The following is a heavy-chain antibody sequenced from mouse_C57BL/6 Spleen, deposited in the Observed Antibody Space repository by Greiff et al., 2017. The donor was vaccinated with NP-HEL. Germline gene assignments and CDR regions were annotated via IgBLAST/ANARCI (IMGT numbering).Heavy chain of an antibody. Sequence: QVQLQQPGAELVKPGASVKLSCKASGYTFTSYWMHWVKQRPGQGLEWIGMIHPNSGSTNYNEKFKSKATLTVDKSSSTAYMQLSSLTSEDSAVYYCAYDYDDGCAYWGQGTLVTVSA. CDR3: AYDYDDGCAY. D-gene: IGHD2-4*01. V-gene: IGHV1-64*01. J-gene: IGHJ3*01. CDR1: GYTFTSYW. CDR2: IHPNSGST.